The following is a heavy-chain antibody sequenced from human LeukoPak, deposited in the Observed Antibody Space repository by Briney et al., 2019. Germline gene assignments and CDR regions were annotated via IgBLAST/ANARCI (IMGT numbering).Heavy chain of an antibody. V-gene: IGHV4-61*02. CDR1: GGSISSGSYY. CDR2: IYTSGST. Sequence: SQTLSLTCTVSGGSISSGSYYWSWIRQPAGKGLEWIGRIYTSGSTKYNPSLKSRVTISVDTSKNQFSLKLSSVTAADTAVYYCASGGITIFGVVIKTFDYWGQGTLVTVSS. D-gene: IGHD3-3*01. CDR3: ASGGITIFGVVIKTFDY. J-gene: IGHJ4*02.